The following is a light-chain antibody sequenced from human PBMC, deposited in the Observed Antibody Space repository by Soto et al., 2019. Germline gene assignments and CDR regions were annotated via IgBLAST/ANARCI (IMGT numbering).Light chain of an antibody. CDR2: GAS. J-gene: IGKJ1*01. CDR3: QQYGSSSTWT. Sequence: EIVLTQSPGTLSLSPGERATLSCRASQSVSSTYVAWYQQKSGQAPRLLIYGASSRATGIPDRFSGSGSGTDFTLTISRLEPEDFAVYYCQQYGSSSTWTFGQGTKVDIK. CDR1: QSVSSTY. V-gene: IGKV3-20*01.